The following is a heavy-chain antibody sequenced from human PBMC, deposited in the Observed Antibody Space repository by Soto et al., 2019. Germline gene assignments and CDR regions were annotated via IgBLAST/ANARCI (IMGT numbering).Heavy chain of an antibody. D-gene: IGHD6-19*01. CDR1: GFTFSSYA. V-gene: IGHV3-23*01. CDR3: AKYARSGGVDY. CDR2: ISGSAGST. Sequence: GSLRLSCAASGFTFSSYAMSRVRQAPGKGLEWVSAISGSAGSTYYADSVKGRFTISRDNSKNTLYLQMSSLRAEDTAVYYCAKYARSGGVDYWGQGTLVTVSS. J-gene: IGHJ4*02.